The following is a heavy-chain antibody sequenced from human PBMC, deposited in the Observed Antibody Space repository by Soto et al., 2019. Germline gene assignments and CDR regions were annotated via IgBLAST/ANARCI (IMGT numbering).Heavy chain of an antibody. J-gene: IGHJ4*02. CDR1: GYTLTELS. CDR3: ATYQMRYFDWPRLDY. Sequence: ASVKVSCKVSGYTLTELSMHWVRQAPGKGLEWMGGFDPEDGETIYAQKFQGRVTMTEDTSTDTAYMELSSLRSEDTAVYYCATYQMRYFDWPRLDYWGQRTLVTVSS. V-gene: IGHV1-24*01. CDR2: FDPEDGET. D-gene: IGHD3-9*01.